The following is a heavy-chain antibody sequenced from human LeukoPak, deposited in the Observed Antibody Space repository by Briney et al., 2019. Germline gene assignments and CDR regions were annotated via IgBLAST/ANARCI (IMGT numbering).Heavy chain of an antibody. CDR1: SGSFSGYY. CDR3: AVIVGATMNWFDP. Sequence: SETLSLTCAVYSGSFSGYYWSWIRQPPGKGLEWIGEINHSGSTNYNPSLKSRVTISVDTSKNQFSLKLSSVTAADTAVYYCAVIVGATMNWFDPWGQGTLVTVSS. V-gene: IGHV4-34*01. D-gene: IGHD1-26*01. J-gene: IGHJ5*02. CDR2: INHSGST.